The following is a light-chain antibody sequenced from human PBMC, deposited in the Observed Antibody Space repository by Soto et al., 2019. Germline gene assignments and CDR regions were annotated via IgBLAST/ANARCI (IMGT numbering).Light chain of an antibody. V-gene: IGKV1-9*01. CDR3: QQYGSSHPIT. CDR1: QGISSY. J-gene: IGKJ5*01. CDR2: AAS. Sequence: IQLTQSPSSLSASVGDRVTITCRASQGISSYLAWYQQKPGKAPKLLIYAASTLQSGVPSRFSGSGSGTDFTLTISRLEPEDFAVYYCQQYGSSHPITFGQGTRLEI.